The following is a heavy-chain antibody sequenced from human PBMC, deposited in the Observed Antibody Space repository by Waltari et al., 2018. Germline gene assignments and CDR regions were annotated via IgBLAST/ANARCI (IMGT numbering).Heavy chain of an antibody. Sequence: EAELVESGGGLVKPGGSLRLSCAISGFSFSKYNLHWVRQAPGKGLEWVSAMTTRSNVSYTDSVKGRFISSRDNAKNSLFLQMDSLRVEDTAVYFCARELVATILGKKFYYGIDAWGQGTTVTVSS. CDR1: GFSFSKYN. V-gene: IGHV3-21*02. J-gene: IGHJ6*02. CDR2: MTTRSNV. CDR3: ARELVATILGKKFYYGIDA. D-gene: IGHD5-12*01.